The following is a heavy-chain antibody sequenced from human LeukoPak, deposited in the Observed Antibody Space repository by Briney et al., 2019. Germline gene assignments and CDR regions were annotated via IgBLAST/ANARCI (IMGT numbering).Heavy chain of an antibody. CDR1: GYTSTGYY. Sequence: ASVKVSCKASGYTSTGYYMHWVRQAPGQGLEWMGWINPNSGGTNYAQKFQGRVTMTRDTSISTAYMELSRLRSDDTAVYYCAREGEMAVPTNWFDPWGQGTLVTVSS. V-gene: IGHV1-2*02. J-gene: IGHJ5*02. CDR3: AREGEMAVPTNWFDP. CDR2: INPNSGGT. D-gene: IGHD5-24*01.